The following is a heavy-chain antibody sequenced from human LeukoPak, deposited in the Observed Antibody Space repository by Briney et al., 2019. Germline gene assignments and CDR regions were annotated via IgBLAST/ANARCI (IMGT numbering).Heavy chain of an antibody. D-gene: IGHD1-26*01. CDR2: IYYSGST. CDR3: ARLLVGAYFDY. CDR1: GGSISSSSYY. V-gene: IGHV4-39*01. J-gene: IGHJ4*02. Sequence: SETLSLTCTVSGGSISSSSYYWGWIRQPPGKGLEWIGSIYYSGSTYYNPSLKSRVTISVDTSKNQFSLKLSSVTAADTAVYYCARLLVGAYFDYWGQGTLVTVSS.